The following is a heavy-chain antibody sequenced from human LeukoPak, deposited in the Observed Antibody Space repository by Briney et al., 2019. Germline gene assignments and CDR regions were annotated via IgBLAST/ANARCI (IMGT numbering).Heavy chain of an antibody. CDR1: GFTFSAYG. D-gene: IGHD4/OR15-4a*01. CDR2: ISNTGGHE. CDR3: ATDGAAWSRDN. J-gene: IGHJ4*02. Sequence: AGGSLRLSCAASGFTFSAYGMTWVRQAPGKGLEWVSTISNTGGHEFYADSLKGRFNISRDNAKNSVYLQMHSLRAEDTAVYYCATDGAAWSRDNWGQGTLVTVSS. V-gene: IGHV3-21*01.